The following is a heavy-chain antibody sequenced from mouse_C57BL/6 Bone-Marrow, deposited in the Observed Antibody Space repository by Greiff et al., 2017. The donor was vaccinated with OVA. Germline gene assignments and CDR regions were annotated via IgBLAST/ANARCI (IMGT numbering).Heavy chain of an antibody. V-gene: IGHV1-64*01. J-gene: IGHJ1*03. CDR1: GYTFTSYW. D-gene: IGHD2-3*01. Sequence: QVQLQQSGAELVKPGASVKLSCKASGYTFTSYWMHWVKQRPGQGLEWIGMIHPNSGSTNYNEKFKSKATLTVDKSSSTAYMQLSSLTSEDSAVYYCARLGDGYYVDWYFDVWGTGTTVTVSS. CDR3: ARLGDGYYVDWYFDV. CDR2: IHPNSGST.